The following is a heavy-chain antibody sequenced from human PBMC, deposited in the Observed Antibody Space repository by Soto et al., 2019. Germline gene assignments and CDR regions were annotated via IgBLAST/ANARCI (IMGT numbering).Heavy chain of an antibody. CDR3: ARDLGDTAMAKFDY. CDR2: ISSSSYI. V-gene: IGHV3-21*01. CDR1: GFTFSSYS. D-gene: IGHD5-18*01. Sequence: GGSLRLSCAASGFTFSSYSMNWVRQAPGKGLEWVSSISSSSYIYYADSVKGRFTISRDNAKNSLYLQMNSLRAEDTAVYYCARDLGDTAMAKFDYWGQGTLVTVSS. J-gene: IGHJ4*02.